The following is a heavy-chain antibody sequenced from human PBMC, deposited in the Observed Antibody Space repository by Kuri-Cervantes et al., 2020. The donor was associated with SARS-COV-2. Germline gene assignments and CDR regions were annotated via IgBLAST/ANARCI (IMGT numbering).Heavy chain of an antibody. J-gene: IGHJ3*02. CDR3: ARVHNWNYEGYAFDI. Sequence: GGSLRLSCAASGFTFSSYSMNWVRQAPGKGLEWVSYISSSSSTIYYADSVKGRFTISRDNAKNSLYLQMNSLRAEDTAVYYCARVHNWNYEGYAFDIWGQGTMVTVSS. V-gene: IGHV3-48*01. D-gene: IGHD1-7*01. CDR2: ISSSSSTI. CDR1: GFTFSSYS.